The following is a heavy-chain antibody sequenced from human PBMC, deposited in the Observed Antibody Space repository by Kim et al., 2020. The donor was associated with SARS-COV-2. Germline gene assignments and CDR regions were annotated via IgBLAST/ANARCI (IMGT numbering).Heavy chain of an antibody. CDR2: ISGSGGDT. CDR1: GFTFNSYA. Sequence: GGSLRLSCVTSGFTFNSYAMSWVRQAPGKGLEWVSAISGSGGDTNYADSVKGRIIISRDNSKNTLYLHMNSLRAEDTAVYYCARGHGEYGGKYLYVWGLGPRVTVPS. CDR3: ARGHGEYGGKYLYV. V-gene: IGHV3-23*01. J-gene: IGHJ6*02. D-gene: IGHD4-17*01.